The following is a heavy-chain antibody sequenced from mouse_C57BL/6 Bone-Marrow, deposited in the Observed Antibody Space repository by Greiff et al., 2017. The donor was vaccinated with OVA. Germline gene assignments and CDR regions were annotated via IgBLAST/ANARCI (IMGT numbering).Heavy chain of an antibody. D-gene: IGHD1-1*01. CDR2: INPNYGTT. Sequence: EVQLQQSGPELVKPGASVKISCKASGYSFPDYNMNWVKQSNGKSLEWIGVINPNYGTTSYNQNFKGKATLTVDQSSITAYMQLNSLTSEDSAVYYYATSSYYYGSSYAYWYFDVWGTGTTVTVSS. CDR3: ATSSYYYGSSYAYWYFDV. V-gene: IGHV1-39*01. J-gene: IGHJ1*03. CDR1: GYSFPDYN.